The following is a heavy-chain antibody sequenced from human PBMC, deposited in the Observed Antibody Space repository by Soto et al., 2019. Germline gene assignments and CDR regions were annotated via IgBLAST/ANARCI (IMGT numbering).Heavy chain of an antibody. CDR1: GFTFSTSF. D-gene: IGHD1-20*01. CDR3: ASYFRGNNRYFFDH. CDR2: INQDGSGT. V-gene: IGHV3-7*03. J-gene: IGHJ4*02. Sequence: EVQVVESGGGLVQPGGSLRLSCLASGFTFSTSFMGWVRQAPGKGLEWVANINQDGSGTYYVDSVKGRFTISRDNAKNSVFLQMNSLRGDDTAVYYCASYFRGNNRYFFDHWGQGTLVTVSS.